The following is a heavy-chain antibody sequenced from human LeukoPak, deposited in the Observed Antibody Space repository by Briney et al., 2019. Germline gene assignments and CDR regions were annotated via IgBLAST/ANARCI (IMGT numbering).Heavy chain of an antibody. Sequence: PGGSLRLSCAASGFTFSGYAMNWVRQAPGKGLEWVSATSGSGGSTYCADSVKGRFTISRDNSKNTLYLQMNSLRAEDTAVYYCAKDRSRGSSSVFDYWGQGTLVTVSS. CDR1: GFTFSGYA. D-gene: IGHD6-6*01. CDR3: AKDRSRGSSSVFDY. V-gene: IGHV3-23*01. CDR2: TSGSGGST. J-gene: IGHJ4*02.